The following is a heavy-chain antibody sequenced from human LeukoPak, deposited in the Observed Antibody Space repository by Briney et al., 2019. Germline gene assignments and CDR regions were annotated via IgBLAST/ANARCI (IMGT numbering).Heavy chain of an antibody. J-gene: IGHJ3*02. V-gene: IGHV1-2*02. D-gene: IGHD2-2*01. CDR3: ARPLGYCSSTSCHPDAFDI. Sequence: ASVKVSCKASGYTCTGYYMHWVRQAPGQGLEWMGWINPNSGGTNYAQKFQGRVTMTRDTSISTAYMELSRLRSDDTAVYYCARPLGYCSSTSCHPDAFDIWGQGTMVTVSS. CDR2: INPNSGGT. CDR1: GYTCTGYY.